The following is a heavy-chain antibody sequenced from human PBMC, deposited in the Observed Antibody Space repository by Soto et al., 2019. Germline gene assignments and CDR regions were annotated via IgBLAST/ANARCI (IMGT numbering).Heavy chain of an antibody. CDR3: TRDVYSSSSLYYYYGMDV. CDR1: GFTFGDYA. D-gene: IGHD6-6*01. V-gene: IGHV3-49*03. Sequence: PVGSLRLSCTASGFTFGDYAMSWFRQAPGKGLEWVGFIRSKAYGGTTEYAASVKGRFTISRDDSKSIAYLQMNSLKTEDTAVYYCTRDVYSSSSLYYYYGMDVWGQGTTVTVSS. J-gene: IGHJ6*02. CDR2: IRSKAYGGTT.